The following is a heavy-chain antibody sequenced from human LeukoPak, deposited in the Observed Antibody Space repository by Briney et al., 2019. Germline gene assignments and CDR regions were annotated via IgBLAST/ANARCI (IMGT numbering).Heavy chain of an antibody. CDR3: AKSLSLWFGELFFDY. D-gene: IGHD3-10*01. V-gene: IGHV3-30-3*02. CDR1: GFTFSSYA. CDR2: ISYDGSNK. J-gene: IGHJ4*02. Sequence: GGSLRLSCAASGFTFSSYAMHWVRQAPGKGLEWVAVISYDGSNKYYADSVKGRFTISRDNSKNTLYLQMNSLRAEDTAVYYCAKSLSLWFGELFFDYWGQGTLVTVSS.